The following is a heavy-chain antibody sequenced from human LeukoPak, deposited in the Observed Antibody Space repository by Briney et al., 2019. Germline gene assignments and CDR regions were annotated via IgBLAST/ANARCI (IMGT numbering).Heavy chain of an antibody. V-gene: IGHV4-38-2*02. CDR1: GFSISSDDC. CDR3: VRDGGFYYTASPNSWFDP. CDR2: ISNRGSP. Sequence: SETLSLTCLVSGFSISSDDCWGWIRQPPGKGLEWIGSISNRGSPYYNPSLKSRVTMSVDTPNNHFSLRRSSVTAADTAVYYSVRDGGFYYTASPNSWFDPWGQGTLVTVSS. D-gene: IGHD2-15*01. J-gene: IGHJ5*02.